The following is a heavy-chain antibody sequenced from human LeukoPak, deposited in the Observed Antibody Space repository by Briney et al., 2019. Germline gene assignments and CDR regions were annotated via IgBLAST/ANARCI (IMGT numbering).Heavy chain of an antibody. CDR3: AKDQQYYDILTGSAYYYGMDV. J-gene: IGHJ6*02. V-gene: IGHV3-23*01. CDR1: GFTFSSYA. D-gene: IGHD3-9*01. Sequence: GGSLRLSCAASGFTFSSYAMSWVRQAPGKGMEWDSAISGSGGSTYYADSVKGRFTISRDNSKNTLYLQMNSLRAEDTAVYYCAKDQQYYDILTGSAYYYGMDVWGQGTTVTVSS. CDR2: ISGSGGST.